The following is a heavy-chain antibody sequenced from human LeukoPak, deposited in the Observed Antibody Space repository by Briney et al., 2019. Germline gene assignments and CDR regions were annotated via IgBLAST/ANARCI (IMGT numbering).Heavy chain of an antibody. CDR1: GGSFSGYF. D-gene: IGHD1-1*01. V-gene: IGHV4-59*10. Sequence: SETLSLTCAVYGGSFSGYFWSWIRQPAGKALEWIGRMDFSGSTNYNPSLRSRVTLSLDTSKNQFSLKLSSVTAADTAVYYCARYSGTGYGMYYFDYWGQGTLVTVSS. CDR3: ARYSGTGYGMYYFDY. J-gene: IGHJ4*02. CDR2: MDFSGST.